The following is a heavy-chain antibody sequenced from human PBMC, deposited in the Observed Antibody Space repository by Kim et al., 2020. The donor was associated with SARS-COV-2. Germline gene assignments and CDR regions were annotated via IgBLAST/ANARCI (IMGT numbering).Heavy chain of an antibody. J-gene: IGHJ4*02. Sequence: GRFTISRDNAKNTLYLQMNSLRAEDTAVYYCARDEFAARYYYGSGSYFGYWGQGTLVTVSS. D-gene: IGHD3-10*01. V-gene: IGHV3-74*01. CDR3: ARDEFAARYYYGSGSYFGY.